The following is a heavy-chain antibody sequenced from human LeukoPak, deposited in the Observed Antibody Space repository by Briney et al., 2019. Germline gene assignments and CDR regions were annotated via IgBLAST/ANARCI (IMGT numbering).Heavy chain of an antibody. CDR2: NYHSGST. Sequence: SETLSLTCAVPGYSMSSGYYWCWIRQPPGKGLERIGSNYHSGSTYYNPSLKSRVTISVDTSKNQFSLKLSSVTAADTVVYYWARHTAEGIGDAFDIWGQGTMVTVSS. D-gene: IGHD4-17*01. J-gene: IGHJ3*02. CDR3: ARHTAEGIGDAFDI. CDR1: GYSMSSGYY. V-gene: IGHV4-38-2*01.